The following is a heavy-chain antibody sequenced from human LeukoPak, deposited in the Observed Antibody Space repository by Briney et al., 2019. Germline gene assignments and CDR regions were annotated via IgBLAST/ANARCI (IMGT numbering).Heavy chain of an antibody. CDR3: ARVLRYFDWLLNSNWFDP. V-gene: IGHV4-34*01. D-gene: IGHD3-9*01. CDR1: GGSFSGYY. Sequence: SETLSLTCAVYGGSFSGYYWSWIRQPPGKGLEWIGEINHSGSTNYNPSLKSRVTISVDTSKNQFSLKLSSVTAADTAVYYCARVLRYFDWLLNSNWFDPWGQGTLVTVSS. J-gene: IGHJ5*02. CDR2: INHSGST.